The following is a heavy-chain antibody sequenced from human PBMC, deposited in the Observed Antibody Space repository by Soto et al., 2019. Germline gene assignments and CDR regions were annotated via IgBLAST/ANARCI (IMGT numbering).Heavy chain of an antibody. J-gene: IGHJ4*02. CDR3: ARATGYYHTSGSDS. Sequence: GGSLRLSCAASGFTFSDYYMSWIRQAPGKGLEWISYISSNSNYKNHADSVRGRFTISRDNAKNSLYLQMNGLRAEDTAVYYCARATGYYHTSGSDSWGQGTLVAVSS. D-gene: IGHD3-22*01. CDR1: GFTFSDYY. V-gene: IGHV3-11*06. CDR2: ISSNSNYK.